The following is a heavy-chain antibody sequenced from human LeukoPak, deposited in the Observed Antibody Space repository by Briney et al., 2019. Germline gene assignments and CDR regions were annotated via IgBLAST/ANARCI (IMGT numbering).Heavy chain of an antibody. Sequence: GGSLRLSCAASGFTFSSYAMSWVRQAPGKGLEWVSSISGSGGSTYYADSVKGRFTISRDNSKNTLYLQLNSLRPEDTAVYYCARDQLAYSGYDTLFDYWGQGTLVTVSS. CDR3: ARDQLAYSGYDTLFDY. J-gene: IGHJ4*02. CDR2: ISGSGGST. V-gene: IGHV3-23*01. CDR1: GFTFSSYA. D-gene: IGHD5-12*01.